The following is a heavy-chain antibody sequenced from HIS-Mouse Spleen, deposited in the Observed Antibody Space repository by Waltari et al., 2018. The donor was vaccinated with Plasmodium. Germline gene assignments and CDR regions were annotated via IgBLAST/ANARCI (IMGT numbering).Heavy chain of an antibody. Sequence: EVQLVESGGGLIQPGGSLRLSCAASGFTVSSNYMSWVRQAPGKGLEWVSVIYSGSSTYYADSVKGRFTISRDNSKNTLYLQMNSLRAEDTAVYYCASKTTVTNHAFDIWGQGTMVTVSS. CDR2: IYSGSST. V-gene: IGHV3-53*01. J-gene: IGHJ3*02. CDR3: ASKTTVTNHAFDI. D-gene: IGHD4-17*01. CDR1: GFTVSSNY.